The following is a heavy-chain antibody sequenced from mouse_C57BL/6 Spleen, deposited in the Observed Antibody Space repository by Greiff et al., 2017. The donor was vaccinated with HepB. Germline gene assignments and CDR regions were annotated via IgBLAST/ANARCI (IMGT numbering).Heavy chain of an antibody. CDR3: ASTMVTTIDY. V-gene: IGHV3-6*01. Sequence: EVQLVESGPGLVKPSQSLSLTCSVTGYSITSGYYWNWIRQFPGNKLEWMGYISYDGSNNYNPSLKNRISITRDTSKNQFFLKLNSVTTEDTATYYCASTMVTTIDYWGQGTTRTVSS. CDR2: ISYDGSN. CDR1: GYSITSGYY. J-gene: IGHJ2*01. D-gene: IGHD2-2*01.